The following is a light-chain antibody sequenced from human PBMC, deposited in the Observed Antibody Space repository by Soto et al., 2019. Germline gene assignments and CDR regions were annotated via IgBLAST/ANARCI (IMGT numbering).Light chain of an antibody. J-gene: IGKJ3*01. CDR3: QQYDNCQAT. Sequence: DIQMTQSPSSLSASVGDRVTITCQASQDITNYLNWYQQKPGKAPTLLIYDASNLETGVPSRFSGSGSGTEFTFTISSLQPEDFAIYYCQQYDNCQATFGPGTKLDIK. CDR1: QDITNY. V-gene: IGKV1-33*01. CDR2: DAS.